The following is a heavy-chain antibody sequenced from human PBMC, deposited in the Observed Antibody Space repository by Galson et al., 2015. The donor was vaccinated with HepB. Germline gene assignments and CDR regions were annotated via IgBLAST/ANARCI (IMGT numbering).Heavy chain of an antibody. J-gene: IGHJ4*02. CDR1: GGTISSYY. V-gene: IGHV4-59*01. CDR2: IYYSGST. D-gene: IGHD1-26*01. CDR3: ARVAEDSGSYLPLFDY. Sequence: ETLSLTCTVSGGTISSYYWSWIRQPPGKGLEWIGYIYYSGSTNYNPSLKSRVTISVDTSKNQFSLKLSSVTAADTAVYYCARVAEDSGSYLPLFDYWGQGTLVTVSS.